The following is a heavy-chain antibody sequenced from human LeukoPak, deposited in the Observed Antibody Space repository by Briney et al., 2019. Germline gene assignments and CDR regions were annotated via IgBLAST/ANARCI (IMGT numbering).Heavy chain of an antibody. CDR3: ARDLGVIAARNPYYYYYGMDV. V-gene: IGHV3-30-3*01. CDR2: ISYDGSNK. J-gene: IGHJ6*02. D-gene: IGHD6-6*01. CDR1: GFTFSSYA. Sequence: GRSLRLSCAASGFTFSSYAMPWVRQAPGKGLEWVAVISYDGSNKYYADSVKGRFTISRDNSKNTLYLQMNSLRAEDTAVYYCARDLGVIAARNPYYYYYGMDVWGQRTTVTVSS.